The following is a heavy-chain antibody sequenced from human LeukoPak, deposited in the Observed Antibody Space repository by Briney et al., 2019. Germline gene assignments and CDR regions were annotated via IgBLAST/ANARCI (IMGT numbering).Heavy chain of an antibody. CDR3: ARRGVIAARLFDY. J-gene: IGHJ4*02. D-gene: IGHD6-6*01. V-gene: IGHV4-38-2*01. Sequence: SETLSLTCAVSTFSISSGYYWGWIRQPPGKGLEWIGSIYHSGSTFYNPSLKSRLTISVDTSKNPFSLKLSSVTAADTAVYYCARRGVIAARLFDYWGQGTLVTVSS. CDR1: TFSISSGYY. CDR2: IYHSGST.